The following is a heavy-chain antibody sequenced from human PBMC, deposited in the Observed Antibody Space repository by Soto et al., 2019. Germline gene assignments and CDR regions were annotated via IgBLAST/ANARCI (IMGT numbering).Heavy chain of an antibody. CDR3: ATLGVLRFLELHS. CDR2: IDPKSGGT. CDR1: GYTFTGYC. J-gene: IGHJ3*01. Sequence: ASVKVSCKASGYTFTGYCMHCVRQAPGQGLEWMGWIDPKSGGTIYAQKFQGRVTMTRDTSITTAYMELSSLRSEDTAVYYCATLGVLRFLELHSWGQGTMVTVSS. V-gene: IGHV1-2*02. D-gene: IGHD3-3*01.